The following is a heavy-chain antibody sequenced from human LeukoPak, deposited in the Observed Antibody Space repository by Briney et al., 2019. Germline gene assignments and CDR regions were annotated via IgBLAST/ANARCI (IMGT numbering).Heavy chain of an antibody. Sequence: SETLSLTCAVSGYSISSGYYWGWIRPPPGKGLEGIGSIYHSGSTYYNPSLKSRVTISVDTSKNQFSLKLSSVTAADTAVYYCARVGQWSPFDYWGQGTLVTVSS. CDR1: GYSISSGYY. CDR3: ARVGQWSPFDY. V-gene: IGHV4-38-2*01. D-gene: IGHD6-19*01. J-gene: IGHJ4*02. CDR2: IYHSGST.